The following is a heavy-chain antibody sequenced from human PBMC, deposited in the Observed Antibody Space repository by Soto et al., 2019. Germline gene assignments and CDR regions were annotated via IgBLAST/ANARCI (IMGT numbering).Heavy chain of an antibody. CDR3: ARATVTDHFSFDY. D-gene: IGHD5-12*01. J-gene: IGHJ4*02. Sequence: QVQLQESGPGLVKPSQTLSLTCTVSGGSISSGGYYWSWIRQHPGKGLEWIGYIYYRGTTYYNPSLKSRVTISVDTYKNQFSLKLSSVSAADTAVYYCARATVTDHFSFDYWGQGTLVTVSS. V-gene: IGHV4-31*03. CDR1: GGSISSGGYY. CDR2: IYYRGTT.